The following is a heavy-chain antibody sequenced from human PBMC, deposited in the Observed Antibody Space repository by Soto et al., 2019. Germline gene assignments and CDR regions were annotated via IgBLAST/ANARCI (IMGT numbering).Heavy chain of an antibody. V-gene: IGHV1-18*01. Sequence: ASVKVSCKASGCTFTSYGISWVRQAPGQGLEWMGWISAYNGNTNYAQKLQGRVTMTTDTSTSTAYMELRSLRSDDTAVYYCAREIMITFGGVIVTPTHFDYWGQGTLVTVSS. J-gene: IGHJ4*02. CDR1: GCTFTSYG. CDR2: ISAYNGNT. D-gene: IGHD3-16*02. CDR3: AREIMITFGGVIVTPTHFDY.